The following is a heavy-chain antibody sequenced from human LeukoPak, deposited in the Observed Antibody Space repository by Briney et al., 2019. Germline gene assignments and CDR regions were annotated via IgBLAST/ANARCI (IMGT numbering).Heavy chain of an antibody. Sequence: ASVKVSCKASGYTFTSYGISWVRQAPGQGLEWMGWISASNGNTVYAQKLQGRVTMTTDTSTSTAYMELRSLRSDDTAVYYCARVRGYYDSRGYYYRGVFSLEYFQHWGQGTLVTVSS. CDR2: ISASNGNT. CDR3: ARVRGYYDSRGYYYRGVFSLEYFQH. J-gene: IGHJ1*01. CDR1: GYTFTSYG. V-gene: IGHV1-18*01. D-gene: IGHD3-22*01.